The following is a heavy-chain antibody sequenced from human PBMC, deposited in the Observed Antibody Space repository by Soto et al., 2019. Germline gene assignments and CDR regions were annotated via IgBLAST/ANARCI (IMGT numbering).Heavy chain of an antibody. Sequence: QVQLVESGGGVVQPGRSLRLSCAASGFTFSSYGMHWVRQAPGKGLEWVAVIWYDGSNKYYADSVKGRFTISRDNSKNTLYLQMNSLRAEDTAVYYCARAQRCSGGSCYSFYYYGMDVWGQGTTVTVSS. V-gene: IGHV3-33*01. CDR3: ARAQRCSGGSCYSFYYYGMDV. CDR1: GFTFSSYG. J-gene: IGHJ6*02. D-gene: IGHD2-15*01. CDR2: IWYDGSNK.